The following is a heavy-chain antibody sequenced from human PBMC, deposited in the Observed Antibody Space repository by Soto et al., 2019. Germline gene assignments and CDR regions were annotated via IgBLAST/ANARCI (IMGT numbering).Heavy chain of an antibody. CDR1: GFTFSSYS. CDR2: ISSSSSYI. CDR3: ARTILPEYSSSPAYYFDY. V-gene: IGHV3-21*01. J-gene: IGHJ4*02. D-gene: IGHD6-6*01. Sequence: SLRLSCAASGFTFSSYSMNWVRQAPGKGLEWVSSISSSSSYIYYADSVKGRFTISRDNAKNSLYLQMNSLRAEDTAVYYCARTILPEYSSSPAYYFDYWGQGTLVTVSS.